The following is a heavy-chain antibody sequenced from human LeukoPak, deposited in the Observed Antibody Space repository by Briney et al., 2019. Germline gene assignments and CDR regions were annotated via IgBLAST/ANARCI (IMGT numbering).Heavy chain of an antibody. D-gene: IGHD2-2*03. V-gene: IGHV3-7*01. J-gene: IGHJ4*02. CDR2: IKQDGSEK. CDR3: ARDGGYCSSTSCFYFDY. Sequence: GGSLRLSCAASGFTFSYHWMTWVRQAPGKGLEWVANIKQDGSEKYYVDSVKGRFTISRDNAKNSLYLQMNSLRAEDTAVYYCARDGGYCSSTSCFYFDYWGQGTLVTVSS. CDR1: GFTFSYHW.